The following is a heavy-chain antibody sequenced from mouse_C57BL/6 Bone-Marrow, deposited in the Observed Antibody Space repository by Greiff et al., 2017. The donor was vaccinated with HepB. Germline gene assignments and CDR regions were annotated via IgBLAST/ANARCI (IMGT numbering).Heavy chain of an antibody. CDR3: ARCPTGAMDY. CDR2: IYPRSGNT. V-gene: IGHV1-81*01. J-gene: IGHJ4*01. CDR1: GYTFTSYG. D-gene: IGHD1-1*01. Sequence: VKLMESGAELARPGASVKLSCKASGYTFTSYGISWVKQRTGQGLEWIGEIYPRSGNTYYNEKFKGKATLTADKSSSTAYMELRSLTSEDSAVYFCARCPTGAMDYWGQGTSVTVSS.